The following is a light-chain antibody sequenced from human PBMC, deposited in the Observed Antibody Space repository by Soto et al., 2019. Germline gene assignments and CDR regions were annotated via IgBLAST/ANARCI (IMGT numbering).Light chain of an antibody. Sequence: QSVLTQPPSVSGAPGQRVTISCTGSSSNIGARYDVHWYQQLPGTAPKLLIYGNINRPSGVPDRFSGSKSGTSASLAITGLQAEDEADYYCQSYDSSLGGWVFGGGTKLTVL. CDR1: SSNIGARYD. CDR2: GNI. V-gene: IGLV1-40*01. J-gene: IGLJ3*02. CDR3: QSYDSSLGGWV.